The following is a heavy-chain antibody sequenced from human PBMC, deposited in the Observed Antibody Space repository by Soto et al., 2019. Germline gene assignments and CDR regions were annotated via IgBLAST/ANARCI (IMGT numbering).Heavy chain of an antibody. Sequence: SETLSLTCAVYGGSFSGYYWSWIRQPPGKGLEWIGEINHSGSTNYNPSLKSRVTISVDTSKNQFSLKLSFVTAADTAVYYCARGIWDSTSSHLDYWGQGTLVTVSS. CDR1: GGSFSGYY. J-gene: IGHJ4*02. CDR2: INHSGST. V-gene: IGHV4-34*01. D-gene: IGHD2-2*01. CDR3: ARGIWDSTSSHLDY.